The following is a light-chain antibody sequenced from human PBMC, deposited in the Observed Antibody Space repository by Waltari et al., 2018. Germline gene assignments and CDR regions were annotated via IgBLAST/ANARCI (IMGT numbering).Light chain of an antibody. CDR1: SSNVGSNY. J-gene: IGLJ2*01. CDR3: GTWDSSLSVVV. CDR2: ENK. Sequence: QPVLTQPPSVSAAAGQKVTISCSGSSSNVGSNYVAWYQHLPRTAPRLLIYENKSRPSGIPDRVSGSKSGTSATLGITGLQTGDEADYYCGTWDSSLSVVVFGGGTKLTVL. V-gene: IGLV1-51*02.